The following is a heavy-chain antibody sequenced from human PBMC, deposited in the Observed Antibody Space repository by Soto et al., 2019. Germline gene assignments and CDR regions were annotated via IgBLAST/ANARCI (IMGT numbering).Heavy chain of an antibody. CDR3: ARIPYSSASFDY. D-gene: IGHD6-19*01. J-gene: IGHJ4*02. CDR2: ISYTGNT. Sequence: KASETLSLTCTVSGVSISSVSLSSNYWDWIRQPPGKGLECIGSISYTGNTNYNPSLKSRVTISVDTSKNQFSLKLSSVTAADTAVYYCARIPYSSASFDYWGQGTLVTVSS. V-gene: IGHV4-61*01. CDR1: GVSISSVSLSSNY.